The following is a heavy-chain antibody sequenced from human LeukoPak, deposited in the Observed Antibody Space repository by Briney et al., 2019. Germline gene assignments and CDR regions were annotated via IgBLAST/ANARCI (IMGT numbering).Heavy chain of an antibody. D-gene: IGHD4-17*01. CDR1: GGSISSSSYY. V-gene: IGHV4-39*01. J-gene: IGHJ4*02. Sequence: SEALSLTCTVSGGSISSSSYYWGWIRQPPGKGLEWIGSIYYSGSTYYNPSLKSRVTISVDTSKNQFSLKLSSVTAADTAVYYCARHLYGDYGTIDYWGQGTLVTVSS. CDR3: ARHLYGDYGTIDY. CDR2: IYYSGST.